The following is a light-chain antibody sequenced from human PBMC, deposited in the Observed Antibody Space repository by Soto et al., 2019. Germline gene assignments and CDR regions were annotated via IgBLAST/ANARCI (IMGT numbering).Light chain of an antibody. CDR3: QSSDSSGTYVV. CDR1: ALPKQY. CDR2: KDT. Sequence: SYELTQPPSVSVSPGQTARVTCSGDALPKQYVYWYQQKPGQAPGVVIYKDTERPSVIPERFSGSSSGTTVTLTISGVQAEDEADYYCQSSDSSGTYVVFGGGTKLTVL. J-gene: IGLJ2*01. V-gene: IGLV3-25*02.